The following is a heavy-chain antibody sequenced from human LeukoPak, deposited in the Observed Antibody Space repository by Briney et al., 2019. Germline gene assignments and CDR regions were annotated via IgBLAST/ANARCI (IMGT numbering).Heavy chain of an antibody. V-gene: IGHV3-30*18. D-gene: IGHD2-2*01. CDR3: AKLPFYCSTTSCYAFDY. J-gene: IGHJ4*02. Sequence: GGSLRLSCAASGFIFSNYGMHWVRQAPGKGLEWVALISYDGSNKYYADSVKGRFTISRDNSKNTLSLQMNSLRAEDTAVYYCAKLPFYCSTTSCYAFDYWGQGTLVTVSS. CDR1: GFIFSNYG. CDR2: ISYDGSNK.